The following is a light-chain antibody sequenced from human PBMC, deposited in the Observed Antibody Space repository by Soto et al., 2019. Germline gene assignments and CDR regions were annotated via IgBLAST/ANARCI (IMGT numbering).Light chain of an antibody. Sequence: DIQMTQSPSSLSASVGDRVTITCRASQDISNHLAWFQQKPGKPPKSLIYDASSLQSGVPSKFSGSGSGTDFTLTISSLQPEDFATYYCQQYHNYPVTFGGGTKVEIK. J-gene: IGKJ4*01. CDR1: QDISNH. CDR3: QQYHNYPVT. V-gene: IGKV1-16*02. CDR2: DAS.